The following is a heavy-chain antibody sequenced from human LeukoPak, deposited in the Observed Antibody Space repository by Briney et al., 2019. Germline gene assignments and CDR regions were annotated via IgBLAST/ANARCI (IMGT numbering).Heavy chain of an antibody. D-gene: IGHD3-10*01. Sequence: GGSLRLSCAASAFTLSNYWMHWVRQGPGKGLVSVSRVSNDGSSTAYADSVKGRFTISRDNSKNTLYLQMSSLSAEDTAVYYCARTTTPHYYGSGSYALGYWGQGTLVTVPS. CDR1: AFTLSNYW. J-gene: IGHJ4*02. CDR3: ARTTTPHYYGSGSYALGY. CDR2: VSNDGSST. V-gene: IGHV3-74*01.